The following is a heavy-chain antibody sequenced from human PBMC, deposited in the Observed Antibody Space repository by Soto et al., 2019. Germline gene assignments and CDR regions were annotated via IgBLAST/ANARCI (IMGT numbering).Heavy chain of an antibody. Sequence: QITLKESGPTLVNPTQTLTLTCSFSGFSLSTSRVGVAWIRQPPGKALEWLAILYWDDDRRYSPSLKTRLAITKDTSKNQVVLTMTNLDPGATATYYCAHIMITAGGVSALDAFDMWGQGTMVTVSS. J-gene: IGHJ3*02. V-gene: IGHV2-5*02. CDR2: LYWDDDR. D-gene: IGHD3-16*01. CDR3: AHIMITAGGVSALDAFDM. CDR1: GFSLSTSRVG.